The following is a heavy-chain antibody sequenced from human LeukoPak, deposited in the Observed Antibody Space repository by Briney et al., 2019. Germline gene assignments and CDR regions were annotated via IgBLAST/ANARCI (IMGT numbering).Heavy chain of an antibody. CDR3: ARLAYDSSGYYWYFDY. D-gene: IGHD3-22*01. Sequence: SETLSLTCTVSGGSISSSSYYWGWIRQPPGKGLEWIGSIYYSGSTYYNPSLKSRVTISVDTSKNQFSLKLSSVTAADTAVYYCARLAYDSSGYYWYFDYWGQGTLVTVSS. CDR1: GGSISSSSYY. J-gene: IGHJ4*02. CDR2: IYYSGST. V-gene: IGHV4-39*01.